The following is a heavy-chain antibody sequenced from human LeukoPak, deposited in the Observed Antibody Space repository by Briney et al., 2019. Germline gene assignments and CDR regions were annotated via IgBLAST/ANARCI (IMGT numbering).Heavy chain of an antibody. CDR3: AKGRGYCSGGSCRAYYYYYGMDV. CDR1: GFTFDDYA. CDR2: ISWNSGSI. Sequence: GGSLRLSCAASGFTFDDYAMHWVRQAPGKGLEWVSGISWNSGSIGYADSVKGRFTISRDNSKNTLYLQMNSLRAEDTAVYYCAKGRGYCSGGSCRAYYYYYGMDVWGQGATVTVSS. V-gene: IGHV3-9*01. D-gene: IGHD2-15*01. J-gene: IGHJ6*02.